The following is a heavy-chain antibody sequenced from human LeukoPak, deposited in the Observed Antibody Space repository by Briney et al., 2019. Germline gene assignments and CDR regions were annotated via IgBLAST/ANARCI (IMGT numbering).Heavy chain of an antibody. CDR2: ISVSGDYT. CDR3: AKDRPNYYGTNGHYYTRNGDY. D-gene: IGHD3-22*01. CDR1: GFTFNNYA. Sequence: GGSLRLSCAASGFTFNNYAMSWVRQAPGKGLEWVSSISVSGDYTFYADSVKGRFTISRDNSKDTLYLQMNSLRVEDTAIYYCAKDRPNYYGTNGHYYTRNGDYWGQGTLVTVSS. V-gene: IGHV3-23*01. J-gene: IGHJ4*02.